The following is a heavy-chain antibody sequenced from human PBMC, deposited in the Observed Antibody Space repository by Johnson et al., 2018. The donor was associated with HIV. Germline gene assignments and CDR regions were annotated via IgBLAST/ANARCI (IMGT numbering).Heavy chain of an antibody. Sequence: QVQLVESGGGLVKPGGSLRLSCAASGFTFSDYYMSWIRQAPGKGLEWVAVISDDGSIQHYGDLKGRFTISRDNAKKTLYLEMNSLRVDDTAVYYCASSLSSRSHDAFDMWGQGTMVTVSS. J-gene: IGHJ3*02. CDR1: GFTFSDYY. CDR2: ISDDGSIQ. CDR3: ASSLSSRSHDAFDM. D-gene: IGHD6-13*01. V-gene: IGHV3-30*03.